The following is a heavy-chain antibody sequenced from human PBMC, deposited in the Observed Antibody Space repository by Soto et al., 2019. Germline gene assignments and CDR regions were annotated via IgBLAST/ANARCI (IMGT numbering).Heavy chain of an antibody. CDR3: ARDHRGFRQWLVLGYFDY. CDR1: GFTFSSYA. V-gene: IGHV3-30-3*01. CDR2: ISYDGSNK. J-gene: IGHJ4*02. Sequence: GGSLRLSCAASGFTFSSYAMHWVRQAPGKGLEWVAVISYDGSNKYYADSVKGRFTISRDNSKNTLYLQMNSLRAEDTAVYYCARDHRGFRQWLVLGYFDYWGQGTLVTVSS. D-gene: IGHD6-19*01.